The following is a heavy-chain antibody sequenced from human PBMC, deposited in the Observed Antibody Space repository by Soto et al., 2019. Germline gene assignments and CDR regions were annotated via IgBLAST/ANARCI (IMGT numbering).Heavy chain of an antibody. Sequence: SVKVSCKASGGTFSSYTISWVRQAPGQGLEWMGRIIPILGIANYAQKFQGRVTITADKSTSTAYMELSSLRSEDTAVYYCASSVSCRCDSCYSDWFDLWGQGTLVTVSS. CDR3: ASSVSCRCDSCYSDWFDL. J-gene: IGHJ5*02. V-gene: IGHV1-69*02. CDR2: IIPILGIA. CDR1: GGTFSSYT. D-gene: IGHD2-15*01.